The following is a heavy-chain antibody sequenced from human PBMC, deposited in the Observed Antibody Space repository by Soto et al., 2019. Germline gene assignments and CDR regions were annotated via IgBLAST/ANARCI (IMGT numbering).Heavy chain of an antibody. CDR1: GFTFSSYG. J-gene: IGHJ6*02. CDR2: IWYDGSNK. Sequence: PGGSLRLSCAVSGFTFSSYGMHWVRQAPGKGLECVAVIWYDGSNKYDADSVKGRFTISRDNSKNTLYLQMNSLRAEDTALYYCANLGFSSGWYGMDVWGQGTTVTVS. CDR3: ANLGFSSGWYGMDV. D-gene: IGHD6-19*01. V-gene: IGHV3-30*02.